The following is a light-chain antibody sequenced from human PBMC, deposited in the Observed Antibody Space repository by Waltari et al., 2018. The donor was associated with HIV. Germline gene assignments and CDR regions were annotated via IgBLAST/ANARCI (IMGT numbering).Light chain of an antibody. CDR3: CSCPRSGIRYV. J-gene: IGLJ1*01. CDR1: SSNVGRDDL. CDR2: EVT. V-gene: IGLV2-23*02. Sequence: QSALTQPASVSGSPGQSITISCTGTSSNVGRDDLVPWYQQHPGEAPKLIIDEVTKRPSGVSNRFSGSKSGNTASLTISGLQAEDEADYYCCSCPRSGIRYVFGTGTKVTVL.